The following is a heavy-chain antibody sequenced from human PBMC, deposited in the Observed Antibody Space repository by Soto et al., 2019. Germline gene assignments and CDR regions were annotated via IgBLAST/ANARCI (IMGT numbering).Heavy chain of an antibody. CDR1: GFTFSNAW. Sequence: EVQLVESGGGLVKPGGSLRLSCAASGFTFSNAWMSWVRQAPGKGLEWVGRIKSKTDGGTTDYAAPVKGRFTISRDDSKNTLYLQMNSLKTEDTAVYYCTTLYRSWASGRDYWGQGTLVTVS. CDR2: IKSKTDGGTT. D-gene: IGHD1-26*01. V-gene: IGHV3-15*01. CDR3: TTLYRSWASGRDY. J-gene: IGHJ4*02.